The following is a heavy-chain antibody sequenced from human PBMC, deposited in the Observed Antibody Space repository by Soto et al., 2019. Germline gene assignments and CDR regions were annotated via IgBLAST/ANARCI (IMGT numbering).Heavy chain of an antibody. D-gene: IGHD6-13*01. V-gene: IGHV4-34*01. CDR1: GGSFSGYY. J-gene: IGHJ5*02. Sequence: QVQLQQWGAGLLKPSETLSLTCAVYGGSFSGYYWSWIRQPPGKGLEWIGEINHSGSTNYNPSLKSRVTISVDTSKNQVSLKLSSVTAADTAVYYCARGRYSSSLFSWFDPWGQGTLVTVSS. CDR2: INHSGST. CDR3: ARGRYSSSLFSWFDP.